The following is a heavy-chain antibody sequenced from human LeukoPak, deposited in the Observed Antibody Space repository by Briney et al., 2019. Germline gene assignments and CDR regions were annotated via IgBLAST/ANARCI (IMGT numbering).Heavy chain of an antibody. V-gene: IGHV4-31*03. CDR2: IYYSGST. CDR1: DGSISSGGYY. D-gene: IGHD6-13*01. Sequence: SETLSLTCTVSDGSISSGGYYWRWIRQHPGKGLEWIGYIYYSGSTYYNPSLKSRVTISVDTSKNQFSLKLSSVTAADTAVYYCARAYSIAAVFDYWGQGTLVTVSS. CDR3: ARAYSIAAVFDY. J-gene: IGHJ4*02.